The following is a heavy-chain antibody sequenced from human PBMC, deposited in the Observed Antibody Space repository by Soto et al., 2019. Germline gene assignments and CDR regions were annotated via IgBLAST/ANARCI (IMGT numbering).Heavy chain of an antibody. CDR1: GFTSSDYD. V-gene: IGHV3-11*01. D-gene: IGHD3-22*01. CDR2: ISSSGSTI. Sequence: GGSLRLSCAASGFTSSDYDMSWIRQAPGKGLEWVSYISSSGSTIYYADSVKGRFTISRDNAKNSLYLQMNSLRAEDTAVYYCAKDLTAELRGYDSSGYPGNDYWGQGTLVTVSS. CDR3: AKDLTAELRGYDSSGYPGNDY. J-gene: IGHJ4*02.